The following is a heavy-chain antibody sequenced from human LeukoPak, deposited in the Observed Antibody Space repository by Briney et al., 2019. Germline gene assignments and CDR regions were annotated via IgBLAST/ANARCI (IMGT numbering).Heavy chain of an antibody. J-gene: IGHJ4*02. D-gene: IGHD2-2*01. Sequence: SETLSLTCTVSGGSISSSTYFWGWIRQTPGKGLEWIGSMSYSGTTYYNPSLKRRVTMSVDTSKNQFSLKLNSVTAADTAVYYCARLVRYCSTDTCYPFDYWGQGTLVTVSS. CDR3: ARLVRYCSTDTCYPFDY. CDR1: GGSISSSTYF. CDR2: MSYSGTT. V-gene: IGHV4-39*01.